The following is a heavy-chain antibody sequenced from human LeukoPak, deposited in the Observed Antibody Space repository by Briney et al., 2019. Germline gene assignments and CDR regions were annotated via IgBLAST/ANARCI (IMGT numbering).Heavy chain of an antibody. D-gene: IGHD1-26*01. Sequence: ETLSLTCTVSGGSMSTYYWSWIRQPPGKGLEWVSAISGSGGSTYYADSVKGRFTISRDNSKNTLYLQMNSLRAEDTAVYYCAKDGKRSVGDFDYWGQGTLVTVSS. J-gene: IGHJ4*02. CDR2: ISGSGGST. V-gene: IGHV3-23*01. CDR3: AKDGKRSVGDFDY. CDR1: GGSMSTYY.